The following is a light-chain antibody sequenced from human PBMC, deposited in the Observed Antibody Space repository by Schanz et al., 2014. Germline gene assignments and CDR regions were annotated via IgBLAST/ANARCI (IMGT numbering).Light chain of an antibody. J-gene: IGLJ3*02. CDR2: DND. CDR3: GTWDDSLSAGV. Sequence: QSVLTQPPSVSAAPGQWVTISCSGTTSNIGSNYVSWYQQLPRTAPKLLIYDNDKRPSGVPDRFSGSKSGTSATLAISGLQSGDEADYYCGTWDDSLSAGVFGGGTKLTVL. CDR1: TSNIGSNY. V-gene: IGLV1-51*01.